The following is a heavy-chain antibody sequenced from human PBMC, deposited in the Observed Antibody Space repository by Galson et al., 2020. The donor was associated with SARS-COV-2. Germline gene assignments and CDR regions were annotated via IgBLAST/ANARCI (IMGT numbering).Heavy chain of an antibody. CDR1: GFTFSGSS. Sequence: GESLKISCAASGFTFSGSSILWVRQASGRGLEWVGRINTKVNTYATQYSASVRGRFTISRDDSKDTAYLQMNSLKTEDTAVYYCTTGGSPHYMDVWGKWTTVTVSS. J-gene: IGHJ6*03. CDR2: INTKVNTYAT. CDR3: TTGGSPHYMDV. D-gene: IGHD7-27*01. V-gene: IGHV3-73*01.